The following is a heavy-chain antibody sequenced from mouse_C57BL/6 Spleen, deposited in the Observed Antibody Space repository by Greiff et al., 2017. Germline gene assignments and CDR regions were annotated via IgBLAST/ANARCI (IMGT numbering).Heavy chain of an antibody. J-gene: IGHJ1*03. V-gene: IGHV1-47*01. CDR1: GYTFTTYS. CDR2: FHPYNGDT. D-gene: IGHD1-1*01. Sequence: QVQLLESGAELVKPGASVKLSCKASGYTFTTYSIEWIKQNPGQSLEWIGNFHPYNGDTNYNEKFKGKATLTVEKSSSTAYLQLSRITSDDSAVYCCARGGGGNWYFDVWGTGTTVTVSS. CDR3: ARGGGGNWYFDV.